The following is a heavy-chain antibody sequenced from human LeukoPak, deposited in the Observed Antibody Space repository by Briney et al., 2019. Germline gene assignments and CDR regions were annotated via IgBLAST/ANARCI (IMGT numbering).Heavy chain of an antibody. CDR1: GLTFSSYA. CDR3: AKGRSAAVTSALNY. Sequence: GGSLRLSCVASGLTFSSYAMNWVRQAPGKGLEWVSGISANGVSTYYADSVKGRFTISRDNSKTTLYLQMNSLRAEDTAVYYCAKGRSAAVTSALNYWGQGTLVTVSS. CDR2: ISANGVST. J-gene: IGHJ4*02. D-gene: IGHD4-23*01. V-gene: IGHV3-23*01.